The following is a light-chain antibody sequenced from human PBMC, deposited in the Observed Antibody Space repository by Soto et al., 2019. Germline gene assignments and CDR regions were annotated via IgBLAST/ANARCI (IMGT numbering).Light chain of an antibody. CDR1: QSVSSN. J-gene: IGKJ4*01. CDR3: QQYNNWPLT. V-gene: IGKV3-15*01. Sequence: EIVMTQSPATLSVSPGERATLSCRASQSVSSNLAWYQQKPGQAPRLLISGASIRASGIPARFSGSGSGTEVTLTISSLQSEDFAVYHCQQYNNWPLTFGGGTKVEIK. CDR2: GAS.